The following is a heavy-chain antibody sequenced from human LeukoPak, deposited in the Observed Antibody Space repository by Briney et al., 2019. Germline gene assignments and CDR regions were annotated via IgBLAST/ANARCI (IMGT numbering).Heavy chain of an antibody. CDR3: AKGNWDKLEVFDY. D-gene: IGHD1/OR15-1a*01. V-gene: IGHV3-23*01. CDR1: GFTFSSYA. J-gene: IGHJ4*02. CDR2: ICVRTGNT. Sequence: GGSLRFSCAASGFTFSSYAMNWVRQAPGKGLEWVSTICVRTGNTYYADSVKGRFTISRDNSKDTLSLLMNSLRAEDTAIYYCAKGNWDKLEVFDYWGQGTMVTVSS.